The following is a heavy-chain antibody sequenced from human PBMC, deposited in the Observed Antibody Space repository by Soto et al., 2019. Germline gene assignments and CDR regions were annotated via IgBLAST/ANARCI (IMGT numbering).Heavy chain of an antibody. Sequence: QLVESGGGLVKPGGSLRVSCAASRFAFSSYSMHWVRQAPMKGLEWVASINSVASYVYYADSVECRFTISRDNAKNSVYLQMNSLRAEDPAVYYCTRDRSSFMRGRIRGPYGGLDVWGQGTTVLVS. J-gene: IGHJ6*02. CDR3: TRDRSSFMRGRIRGPYGGLDV. CDR2: INSVASYV. D-gene: IGHD3-10*01. CDR1: RFAFSSYS. V-gene: IGHV3-21*01.